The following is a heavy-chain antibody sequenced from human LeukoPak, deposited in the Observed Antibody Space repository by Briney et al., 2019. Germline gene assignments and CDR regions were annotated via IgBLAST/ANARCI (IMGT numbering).Heavy chain of an antibody. CDR3: SSCSSSSCTDY. Sequence: GGSVQVSCKASGYTFTSYYMHWVRQAPGQGLEWMGIINPSGGSTSYAQKFQGRVTMNKDTSTSTVYMELSSLRSEDTAVYYCSSCSSSSCTDYWGQGTLVTVSS. CDR1: GYTFTSYY. V-gene: IGHV1-46*01. J-gene: IGHJ4*02. CDR2: INPSGGST. D-gene: IGHD2-2*01.